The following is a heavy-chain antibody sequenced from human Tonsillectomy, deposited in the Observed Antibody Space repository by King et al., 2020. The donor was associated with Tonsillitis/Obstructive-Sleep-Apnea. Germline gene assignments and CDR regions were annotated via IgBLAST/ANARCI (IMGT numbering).Heavy chain of an antibody. CDR1: GCTFSSYA. V-gene: IGHV1-69*01. D-gene: IGHD3-10*01. J-gene: IGHJ6*03. CDR3: ARGSGSYYYYYYMDV. CDR2: IIPIFGTA. Sequence: VQLGHSGAEVKKPGSSEKVYCKASGCTFSSYAISCVRQAPGHGLEWMGGIIPIFGTANYAQKFRGRVTITADESPSTAYRELSSLRSEDTAVYYCARGSGSYYYYYYMDVWGKGTTVTVSS.